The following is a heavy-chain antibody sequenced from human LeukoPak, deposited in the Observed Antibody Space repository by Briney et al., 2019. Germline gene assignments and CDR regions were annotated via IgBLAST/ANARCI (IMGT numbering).Heavy chain of an antibody. J-gene: IGHJ4*02. V-gene: IGHV1-69*13. Sequence: ASVKVSCKASGGTFSSYAISWVRQAPGQGLEWMGGIIPIFGTANYAQKFQGRVTITADESTSTAYMELSSLRSEDTAVYYCASPSAVVVVAAVFSRFDYWGQGTLVTVSS. CDR2: IIPIFGTA. D-gene: IGHD2-15*01. CDR3: ASPSAVVVVAAVFSRFDY. CDR1: GGTFSSYA.